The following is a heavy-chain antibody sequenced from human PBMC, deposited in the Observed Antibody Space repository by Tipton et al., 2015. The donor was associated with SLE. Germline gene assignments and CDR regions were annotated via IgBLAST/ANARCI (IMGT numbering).Heavy chain of an antibody. CDR1: GGSVSSGSYY. D-gene: IGHD4-17*01. CDR3: ARLPTGFPNWFDP. CDR2: IYYIGNT. Sequence: TLSLTCTVSGGSVSSGSYYWSWIRQPPGKGLEWIGYIYYIGNTNYHPSLKSRVTISVDTSKNQFSLTLSSVTAADTAVYYCARLPTGFPNWFDPWGQGTLVTVSS. J-gene: IGHJ5*02. V-gene: IGHV4-61*01.